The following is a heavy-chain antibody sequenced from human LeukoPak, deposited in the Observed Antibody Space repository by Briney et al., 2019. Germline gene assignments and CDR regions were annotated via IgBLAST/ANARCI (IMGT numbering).Heavy chain of an antibody. V-gene: IGHV3-23*01. J-gene: IGHJ6*03. CDR3: AKNGYSYGYYYYYYMDV. CDR1: GFTFSSYA. Sequence: PGGSLRLSCAASGFTFSSYAMSWVRQAPGKGLEWVSAISGSGGSTYYADSVKGRFTISRDNSKNTLYLQMNSLRAEDTAVYYCAKNGYSYGYYYYYYMDVWGKGTTVTVSS. D-gene: IGHD5-18*01. CDR2: ISGSGGST.